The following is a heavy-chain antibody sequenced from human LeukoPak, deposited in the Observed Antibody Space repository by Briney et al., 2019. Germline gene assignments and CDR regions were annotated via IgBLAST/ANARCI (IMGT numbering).Heavy chain of an antibody. D-gene: IGHD3-3*01. CDR2: INPNSGGT. J-gene: IGHJ5*02. V-gene: IGHV1-2*02. CDR3: ARYYDFWSGYYTGGNWFDP. CDR1: GYTFTGYY. Sequence: GASVKVSCKASGYTFTGYYMHWVRQAPGQGLEWMGWINPNSGGTNYALKFQGRVTMTRDTSISTAYMELSRLRSDDTAVYYCARYYDFWSGYYTGGNWFDPWGQGTLVTVSS.